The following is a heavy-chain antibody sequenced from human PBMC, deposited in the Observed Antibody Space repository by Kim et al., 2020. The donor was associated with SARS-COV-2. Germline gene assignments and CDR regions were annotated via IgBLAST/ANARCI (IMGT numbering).Heavy chain of an antibody. D-gene: IGHD3-9*01. CDR3: ARDSPLYFDWLLSRTDPGRAFDY. CDR1: GGSISSGGYY. J-gene: IGHJ4*02. Sequence: SETLSLTCTVSGGSISSGGYYWSWIRQHPGKGLEWIGYIYYSGSTYYNPSLKSRVTISVDTSKNQFSLKLSSVTAADTAVYYCARDSPLYFDWLLSRTDPGRAFDYWGQGTLVTVSS. V-gene: IGHV4-31*03. CDR2: IYYSGST.